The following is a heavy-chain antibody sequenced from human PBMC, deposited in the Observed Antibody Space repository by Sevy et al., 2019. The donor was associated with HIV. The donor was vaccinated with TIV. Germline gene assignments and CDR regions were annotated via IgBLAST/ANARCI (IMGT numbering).Heavy chain of an antibody. V-gene: IGHV3-30-3*01. CDR1: GFTFSSYA. D-gene: IGHD2-15*01. Sequence: GGSLRLSCAASGFTFSSYAMHWVRQAPGKGLEWVAVISYDGSNKYYADSVKGRFTISRDNSKNTLYLQMNSLRAEDRAVYYCARDAPTVKHCRGGSCYSGASYYYYYGMDVWGQGTTVTVSS. CDR3: ARDAPTVKHCRGGSCYSGASYYYYYGMDV. CDR2: ISYDGSNK. J-gene: IGHJ6*02.